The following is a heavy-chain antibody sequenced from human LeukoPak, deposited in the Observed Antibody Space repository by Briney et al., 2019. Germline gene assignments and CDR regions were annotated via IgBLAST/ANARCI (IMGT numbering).Heavy chain of an antibody. Sequence: GGSLRLSCAASGFTFSSYWMSWVRQAPGKGPEWVANIKQDGSEKYYVDSVKGRFTISRDNAKNSLYLQMNSLRADDTAVYYCARAGSPWAYDIWGRGTMVTVSS. CDR1: GFTFSSYW. J-gene: IGHJ3*02. CDR3: ARAGSPWAYDI. CDR2: IKQDGSEK. V-gene: IGHV3-7*03. D-gene: IGHD1-26*01.